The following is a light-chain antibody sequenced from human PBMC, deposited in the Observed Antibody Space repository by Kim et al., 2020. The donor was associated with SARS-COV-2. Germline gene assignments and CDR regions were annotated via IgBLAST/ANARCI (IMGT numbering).Light chain of an antibody. CDR1: SGHSINA. CDR2: LNSDGSH. J-gene: IGLJ3*02. CDR3: QTWGTGIG. Sequence: GASVKLTGSLSSGHSINAIEWHQQQPEKGPRYLMKLNSDGSHSKGDGLPDRFSGSSAGAARYLTISGLQSEDEADYYCQTWGTGIGFGGGTQLTVL. V-gene: IGLV4-69*01.